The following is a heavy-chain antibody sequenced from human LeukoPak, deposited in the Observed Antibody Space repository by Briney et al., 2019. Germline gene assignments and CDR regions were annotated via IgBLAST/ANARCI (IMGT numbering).Heavy chain of an antibody. J-gene: IGHJ6*02. CDR2: ISWSSGSI. Sequence: GGSLRLSCTASGFTFDDYAMHWVRQAPGKGLEWVSGISWSSGSIVYADSVKGRFTISRDNAKNSLYLQLNSLRAEDTALYYCAKSLYSRNYYYGMDVWGQGTTVTVSS. D-gene: IGHD6-13*01. CDR3: AKSLYSRNYYYGMDV. CDR1: GFTFDDYA. V-gene: IGHV3-9*01.